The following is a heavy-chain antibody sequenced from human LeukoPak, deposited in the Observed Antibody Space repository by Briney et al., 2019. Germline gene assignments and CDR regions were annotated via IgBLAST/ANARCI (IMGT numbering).Heavy chain of an antibody. Sequence: SETLSLTCTVSGGSISSYYWSWIRQPPGKGLEWIGYIYYSGSTNYNPSLKSRVTISVDTSKNQFSLKLSSVTAADAAVYYCASYSYYYHSSGYFDYWGQGTLVTVSS. J-gene: IGHJ4*02. V-gene: IGHV4-59*01. CDR2: IYYSGST. CDR3: ASYSYYYHSSGYFDY. D-gene: IGHD3-22*01. CDR1: GGSISSYY.